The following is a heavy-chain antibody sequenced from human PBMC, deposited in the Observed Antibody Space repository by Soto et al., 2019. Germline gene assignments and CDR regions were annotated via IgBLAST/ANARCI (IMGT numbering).Heavy chain of an antibody. D-gene: IGHD6-19*01. CDR2: ISYDGRKK. CDR1: GFTFSSFG. CDR3: AKDRGWSSAELDY. Sequence: QVQLVESGGGVVQPGRSLRLSCAASGFTFSSFGMHWVRQVPGKGLAWVALISYDGRKKYYADSWKGRFTISRDKSKNKLYLQMNSLRVEDTAVYYCAKDRGWSSAELDYWSQGTLVTVTS. V-gene: IGHV3-30*18. J-gene: IGHJ4*02.